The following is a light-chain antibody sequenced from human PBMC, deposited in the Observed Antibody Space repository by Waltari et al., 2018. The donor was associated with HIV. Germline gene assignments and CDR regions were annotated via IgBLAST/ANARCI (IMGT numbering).Light chain of an antibody. CDR1: SSDVGSYNL. CDR2: EVY. Sequence: QSALNQPVSVSGSIGQSLTIHCTGTSSDVGSYNLVSWYQHHPGKAPKLIIYEVYKRPSGVSNRFSGSKSGNTASLTVSGLQAEDEADYYCCSYAGSSIPFGGGTKLTVL. J-gene: IGLJ2*01. V-gene: IGLV2-23*02. CDR3: CSYAGSSIP.